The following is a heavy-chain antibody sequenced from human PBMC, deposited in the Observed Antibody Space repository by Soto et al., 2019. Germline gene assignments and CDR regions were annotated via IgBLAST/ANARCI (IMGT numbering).Heavy chain of an antibody. CDR1: GFTFSSYA. CDR2: ISGSGGST. V-gene: IGHV3-23*01. J-gene: IGHJ6*03. CDR3: AKDQCSSTSCYDIYYYYYYMDV. Sequence: EVQLLESGGGLVQPGGSLRLSCAASGFTFSSYAMSWVRQAPGKGLEWVSAISGSGGSTYYADSVKGRFTISRDNSKNTLYLQMNSLRAEDTAVYYCAKDQCSSTSCYDIYYYYYYMDVWGKGTTVTVSS. D-gene: IGHD2-2*01.